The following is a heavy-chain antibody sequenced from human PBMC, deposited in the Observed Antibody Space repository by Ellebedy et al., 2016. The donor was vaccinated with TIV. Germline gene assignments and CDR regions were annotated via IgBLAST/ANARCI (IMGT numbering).Heavy chain of an antibody. D-gene: IGHD5-12*01. Sequence: GESLKISCAASGFTFTTFWMSWVRQAPGKGLEWVGNINQDGSEKCYGDSVKGRFTISRDNAKNSVFLQMNSLRADDTAVYYCARDPTTYLRYGNFDCWGQGTLVTVSS. V-gene: IGHV3-7*01. CDR3: ARDPTTYLRYGNFDC. CDR1: GFTFTTFW. CDR2: INQDGSEK. J-gene: IGHJ4*02.